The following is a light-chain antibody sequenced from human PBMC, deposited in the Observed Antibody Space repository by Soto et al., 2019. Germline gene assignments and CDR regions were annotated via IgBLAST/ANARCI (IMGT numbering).Light chain of an antibody. V-gene: IGKV3-20*01. CDR3: QQYGTLIT. CDR2: DAS. Sequence: EIVLTQSPGTLSLSPGERATLSCRASQSLGNTYLAWYQQKPGQAPSLLIYDASSRATDIPDRFSGSGAGTDFALTISRLEPDDSAVFYCQQYGTLITFGQGTRLEIK. J-gene: IGKJ5*01. CDR1: QSLGNTY.